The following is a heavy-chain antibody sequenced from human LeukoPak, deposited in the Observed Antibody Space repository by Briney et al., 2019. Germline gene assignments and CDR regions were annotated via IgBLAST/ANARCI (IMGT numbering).Heavy chain of an antibody. CDR3: ATSVVAGIVR. D-gene: IGHD2-15*01. J-gene: IGHJ4*02. V-gene: IGHV4-34*01. CDR1: GGSFSGYY. Sequence: SETLSLTCAVYGGSFSGYYWSWIRQPPGKGLEWIGSIYHSGSTYYNPSLKSRVTISVDTSKNQFSLKLSSVTAADTAVYYCATSVVAGIVRWGQGTLVTVSS. CDR2: IYHSGST.